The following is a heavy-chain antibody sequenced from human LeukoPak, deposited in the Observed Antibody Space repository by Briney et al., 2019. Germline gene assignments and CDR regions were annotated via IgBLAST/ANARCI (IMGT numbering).Heavy chain of an antibody. J-gene: IGHJ6*02. CDR3: ARDSTVTLSYGMDV. CDR2: IKQDGSEK. V-gene: IGHV3-7*03. D-gene: IGHD4-17*01. Sequence: PGGSLRLSCAASGFTFSTYWMTWVRQALGKGLEWVANIKQDGSEKYYVDFVKGRFTISRDNAKNSLYLQMNSLRAEDSAVYYCARDSTVTLSYGMDVWGQGTTVTVSS. CDR1: GFTFSTYW.